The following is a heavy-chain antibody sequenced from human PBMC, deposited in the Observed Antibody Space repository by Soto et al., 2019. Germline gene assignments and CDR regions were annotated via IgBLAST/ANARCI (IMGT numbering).Heavy chain of an antibody. V-gene: IGHV1-8*01. CDR3: ARGGFSAAWRADY. CDR2: MHPFTGNT. CDR1: GYTFGNYD. D-gene: IGHD2-15*01. J-gene: IGHJ4*01. Sequence: ASVKVSCKASGYTFGNYDLNWVRQAPGQGLEWMGWMHPFTGNTGHAQKFQGRVTMTRDTSINTAYMELSGLRSEDTAVYYCARGGFSAAWRADYWG.